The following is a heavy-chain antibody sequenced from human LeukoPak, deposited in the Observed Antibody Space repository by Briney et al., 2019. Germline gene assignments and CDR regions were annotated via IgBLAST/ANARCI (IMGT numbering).Heavy chain of an antibody. CDR1: GFNFDRYT. J-gene: IGHJ4*02. CDR3: AKELDTMFFDY. D-gene: IGHD3-10*02. CDR2: AGWAGGTT. Sequence: GGSPRLSCATSGFNFDRYTIHWVRQAPGKGLEWVSLAGWAGGTTFYSDSVRGRFTISRDSGRKSVYLQMNSLTTDDTAFYFCAKELDTMFFDYWGQGALVTVSS. V-gene: IGHV3-43*01.